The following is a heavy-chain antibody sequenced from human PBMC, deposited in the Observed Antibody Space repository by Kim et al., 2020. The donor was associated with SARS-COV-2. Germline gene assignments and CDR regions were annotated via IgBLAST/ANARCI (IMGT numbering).Heavy chain of an antibody. Sequence: SETLSLTCTVSGGSISSYYWSWIRQPPGKGLEWIGYIYYSGSTNYNPSLKSRVTISVDTSKNQFSLKLSSVTAADTAVYYCARVAAAAAGEAAFDIWGQGTMVTVSS. J-gene: IGHJ3*02. CDR3: ARVAAAAAGEAAFDI. CDR1: GGSISSYY. V-gene: IGHV4-59*01. D-gene: IGHD6-13*01. CDR2: IYYSGST.